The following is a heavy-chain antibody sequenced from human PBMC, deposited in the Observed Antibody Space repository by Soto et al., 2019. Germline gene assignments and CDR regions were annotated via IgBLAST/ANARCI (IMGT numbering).Heavy chain of an antibody. V-gene: IGHV3-30*18. CDR2: ISYDGSNK. CDR3: AKSHIVVVPAAITDAFDI. CDR1: GFAFSSYG. D-gene: IGHD2-2*01. J-gene: IGHJ3*02. Sequence: HPGGSLRLSCAASGFAFSSYGMHWVRQAPGKGLEWVAVISYDGSNKYYADSVKGRFTISRDNSKNTLYLQMNSLRAEDTAVYYCAKSHIVVVPAAITDAFDIWCQGTMVTVSS.